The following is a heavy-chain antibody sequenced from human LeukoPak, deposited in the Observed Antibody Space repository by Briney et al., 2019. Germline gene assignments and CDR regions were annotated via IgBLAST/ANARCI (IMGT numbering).Heavy chain of an antibody. V-gene: IGHV3-7*01. CDR2: IKQDGSEK. J-gene: IGHJ3*02. CDR1: GFTFSSYW. D-gene: IGHD6-19*01. Sequence: PGGSLRLSCAASGFTFSSYWMSWVRQAPGKGLEWVANIKQDGSEKYYVDSVKGRFTISRDNAKNSLYLQMNSLRAEDTAVYYCAREGGSSGWYGGRAFDIWGQGTMVTVSS. CDR3: AREGGSSGWYGGRAFDI.